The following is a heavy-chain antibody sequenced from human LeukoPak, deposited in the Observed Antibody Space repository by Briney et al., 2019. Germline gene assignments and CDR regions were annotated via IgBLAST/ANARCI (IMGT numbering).Heavy chain of an antibody. D-gene: IGHD7-27*01. J-gene: IGHJ3*02. V-gene: IGHV4-59*01. CDR1: GGSISSYY. CDR2: IYYSGSP. CDR3: ARDHRLGIDAFDI. Sequence: PSETLSLTCTVSGGSISSYYWSWIRQPPGKGLEWIGYIYYSGSPNYNPSLKSRVTISVDTSKNQFSLKLSSVTAADTAVYYCARDHRLGIDAFDIWGQGTMVTVSS.